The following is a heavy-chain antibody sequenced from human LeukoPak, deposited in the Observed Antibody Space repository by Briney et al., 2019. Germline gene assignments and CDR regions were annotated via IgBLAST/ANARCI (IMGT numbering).Heavy chain of an antibody. J-gene: IGHJ3*01. CDR2: INPRGTAT. V-gene: IGHV1-46*01. CDR3: ARERGIRDAFDF. Sequence: ASVKVSCKASGYSFTSHYMHWVRQAPGQGLEWMGLINPRGTATRYAESFQGRPTLTRDLSTSTDYMELSSLRSDDMAVYYCARERGIRDAFDFWGQGTMVTVSA. CDR1: GYSFTSHY. D-gene: IGHD1-14*01.